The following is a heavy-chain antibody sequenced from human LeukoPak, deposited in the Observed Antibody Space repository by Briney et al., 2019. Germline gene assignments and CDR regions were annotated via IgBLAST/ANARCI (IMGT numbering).Heavy chain of an antibody. D-gene: IGHD2-2*01. V-gene: IGHV1-2*02. CDR3: ARDVLYQLPPTLGWFDP. J-gene: IGHJ5*02. CDR1: GYTFTGYY. Sequence: GASVKVSCKASGYTFTGYYMHWVRQAPGQGLEWMGWINPNSGGTNYAQKLQGRVTMTTDTSTSTAYMELRSLRSDDTAVYYCARDVLYQLPPTLGWFDPWGQGTLVTVSS. CDR2: INPNSGGT.